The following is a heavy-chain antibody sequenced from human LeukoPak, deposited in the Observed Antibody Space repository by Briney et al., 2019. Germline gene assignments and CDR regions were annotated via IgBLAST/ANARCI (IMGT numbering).Heavy chain of an antibody. D-gene: IGHD3-22*01. CDR2: IYHSGST. CDR3: ARGPYSYDSSCAFDI. V-gene: IGHV4-38-2*02. Sequence: SETLSLTCTVSGYSISSGYYWGWIRQPPGKGLEWIGSIYHSGSTYYNPSLKSRVTISVDTSKNQFSLKLSSVTAADTAVYFCARGPYSYDSSCAFDIWGQGTMVTVSS. CDR1: GYSISSGYY. J-gene: IGHJ3*02.